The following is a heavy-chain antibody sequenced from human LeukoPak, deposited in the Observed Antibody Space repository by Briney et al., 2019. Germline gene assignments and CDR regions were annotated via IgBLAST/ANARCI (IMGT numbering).Heavy chain of an antibody. J-gene: IGHJ3*02. CDR1: GYTFTNYD. V-gene: IGHV1-8*01. CDR2: TNPISGYT. Sequence: ASVKVSCKASGYTFTNYDINWVRQATGQGLEWMGWTNPISGYTGYAQKVQGRVTMTRNTSISTAYMEVSSLRSEDTAVYYCARGNRLYSSSWSSLPFDIWGHGTMVTVSS. D-gene: IGHD6-13*01. CDR3: ARGNRLYSSSWSSLPFDI.